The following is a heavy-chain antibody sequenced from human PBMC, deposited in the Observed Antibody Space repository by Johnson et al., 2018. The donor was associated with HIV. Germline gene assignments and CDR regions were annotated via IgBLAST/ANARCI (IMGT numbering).Heavy chain of an antibody. CDR2: INSDGSST. J-gene: IGHJ3*02. CDR3: ARPDGAVASDFNAFDI. D-gene: IGHD6-19*01. V-gene: IGHV3-74*02. Sequence: VQLVESGGGLIQPGGSLRLSCAASGFTFSSYWMHWVRQAPGKGLVWVSRINSDGSSTSYADSVKGRFTISRDNAKNTLYLQMNSLRAEDTALYYCARPDGAVASDFNAFDIWGQGTMVTVSS. CDR1: GFTFSSYW.